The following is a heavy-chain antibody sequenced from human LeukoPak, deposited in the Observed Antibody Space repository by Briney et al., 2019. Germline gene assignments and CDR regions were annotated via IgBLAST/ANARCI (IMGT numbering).Heavy chain of an antibody. J-gene: IGHJ4*02. D-gene: IGHD2-15*01. CDR3: NRWHISAVSYSNV. CDR1: GFTFDDYS. Sequence: PGGSLRLPCTACGFTFDDYSIKWVRQAPGKGLEWVGFIRSQDGTTEYAASVRGRFSISRDESKRIAYLQMNSLKTEDSAVYHWNRWHISAVSYSNVWDQGTLVTVSS. V-gene: IGHV3-49*04. CDR2: IRSQDGTT.